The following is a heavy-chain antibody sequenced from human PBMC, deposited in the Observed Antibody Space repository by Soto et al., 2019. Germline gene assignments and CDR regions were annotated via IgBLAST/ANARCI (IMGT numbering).Heavy chain of an antibody. J-gene: IGHJ4*02. Sequence: QVQLQESGPGLVKPSETLSLTCTVSGGSISTYYWSWIRQPPGKGLEWIGYIYYSGSTNYNPSLNIRVTISLDTPQNQFSLKLSSVTAADTAVYFCARGAKGSWSDYWGQGTLVTVYS. CDR1: GGSISTYY. CDR3: ARGAKGSWSDY. V-gene: IGHV4-59*01. CDR2: IYYSGST. D-gene: IGHD6-6*01.